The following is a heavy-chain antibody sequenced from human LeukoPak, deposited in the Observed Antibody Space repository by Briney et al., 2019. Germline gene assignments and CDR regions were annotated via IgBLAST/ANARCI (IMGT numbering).Heavy chain of an antibody. J-gene: IGHJ4*02. V-gene: IGHV3-23*01. CDR1: AFTFSSYA. Sequence: GGSLRLSCAASAFTFSSYAMTWVRQAPGKGLEWVSAISGSGGSTYYADSVKGRFTISRDNSKNTLYLQMNSLRAEDTAVYYCARVWCSTSCYQLGDFDYWGQGTLVTVSS. CDR3: ARVWCSTSCYQLGDFDY. D-gene: IGHD2-2*01. CDR2: ISGSGGST.